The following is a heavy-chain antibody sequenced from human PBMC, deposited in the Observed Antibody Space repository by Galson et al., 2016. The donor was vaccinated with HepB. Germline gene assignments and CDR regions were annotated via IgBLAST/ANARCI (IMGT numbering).Heavy chain of an antibody. CDR3: VKDQGGTWGAFDI. CDR1: GFTFSSYA. CDR2: ITGNGGII. Sequence: SLRLSCAASGFTFSSYAIHWVRQAPGKGLEYLSEITGNGGIIYYADSVKGRFTISRDNSRNTLYLQMSSLTTEDTAVYYCVKDQGGTWGAFDIWGQGTLVTVSS. V-gene: IGHV3-64D*06. J-gene: IGHJ3*02. D-gene: IGHD3-16*01.